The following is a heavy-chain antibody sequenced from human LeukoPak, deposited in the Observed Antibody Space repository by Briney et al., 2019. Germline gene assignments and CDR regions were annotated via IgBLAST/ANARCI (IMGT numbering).Heavy chain of an antibody. CDR2: NNDSRTN. J-gene: IGHJ4*02. CDR3: ATCFYGDYATHYFVF. CDR1: GASITSSYR. V-gene: IGHV4-4*02. Sequence: SGTLSLTCAVSGASITSSYRRCWPRPPPEEGQEWLGENNDSRTNNYKPSLKSRVTISLDKSNNQISLKLTSVSAADTAVYYCATCFYGDYATHYFVFWGQGTLVTVSS. D-gene: IGHD4-17*01.